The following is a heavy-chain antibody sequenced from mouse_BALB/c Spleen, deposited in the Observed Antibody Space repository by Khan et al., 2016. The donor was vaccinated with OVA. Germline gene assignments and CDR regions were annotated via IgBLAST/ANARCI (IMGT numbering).Heavy chain of an antibody. Sequence: EVKLLESGPGLVKPSQSLSLTCTVTGYSITSDYAWNWIRQFPGNKLEWMGYISSSGSTSYNPSLKSRISITRDTSKNPFFLQLNSVTTEDTATYYCARGNYYGYAMDYWGQGTSVTVSS. D-gene: IGHD1-1*01. CDR1: GYSITSDYA. J-gene: IGHJ4*01. CDR2: ISSSGST. V-gene: IGHV3-2*02. CDR3: ARGNYYGYAMDY.